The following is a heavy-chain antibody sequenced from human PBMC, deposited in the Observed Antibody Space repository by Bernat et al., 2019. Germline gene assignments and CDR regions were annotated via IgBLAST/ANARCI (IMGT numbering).Heavy chain of an antibody. D-gene: IGHD5-18*01. J-gene: IGHJ6*02. CDR2: ISYDGSNK. CDR1: GFTFSSYA. Sequence: QVQLVESGGGVVQPGRSLRLSCAASGFTFSSYAMHWVRQAPGKGLEWVAVISYDGSNKYYADSVKGRFTISRDNSENTLYLQMNSLRAEDTAVYYCARGSHRPTWIQDYYYGMDVWGQGTTVTVSS. CDR3: ARGSHRPTWIQDYYYGMDV. V-gene: IGHV3-30-3*01.